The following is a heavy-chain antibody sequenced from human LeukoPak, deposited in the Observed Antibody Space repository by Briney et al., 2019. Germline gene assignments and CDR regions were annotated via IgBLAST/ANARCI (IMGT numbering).Heavy chain of an antibody. Sequence: PGRSLRLSCAASGFTFDDYAMHWVRQAPGKGLEWVSGISWNSGSIGYADSVKGRFTISRDNAKNSPYLQMNSLRAEDTALYYCAKRGGVAAAGQGFWLDYWGQGTLVTVSS. CDR3: AKRGGVAAAGQGFWLDY. J-gene: IGHJ4*02. CDR1: GFTFDDYA. V-gene: IGHV3-9*01. D-gene: IGHD6-13*01. CDR2: ISWNSGSI.